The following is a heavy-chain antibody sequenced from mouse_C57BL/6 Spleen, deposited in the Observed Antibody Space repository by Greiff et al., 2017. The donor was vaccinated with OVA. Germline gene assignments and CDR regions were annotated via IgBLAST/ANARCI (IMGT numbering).Heavy chain of an antibody. V-gene: IGHV5-17*01. J-gene: IGHJ1*03. D-gene: IGHD1-1*01. CDR1: GFTFSDYG. CDR3: ARPNYYGRSLWYVDV. CDR2: ISSGSSTI. Sequence: EVNVVESGGGLVKPGGSLKLSCAASGFTFSDYGMHWVRQAPEKGLEWVAYISSGSSTIYYADTVKGRFTLSRDNAKNTLFLQMTSLRSEDAAMYYCARPNYYGRSLWYVDVWGTGTTVTVSS.